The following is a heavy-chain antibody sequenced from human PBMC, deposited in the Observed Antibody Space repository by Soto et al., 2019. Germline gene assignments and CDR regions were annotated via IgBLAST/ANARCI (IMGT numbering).Heavy chain of an antibody. CDR2: ISGSGGST. Sequence: HPGGSLRLSCAASGFTFSSYAMSWVRQAPGKGLEWVSAISGSGGSTYYADSVKGRFTISRDNSKNTLYLQMNSLRAEDTAVYYCAKDPRDYIWGSYRYPVSPWFDPWGQGTLVTVSS. D-gene: IGHD3-16*02. J-gene: IGHJ5*02. V-gene: IGHV3-23*01. CDR1: GFTFSSYA. CDR3: AKDPRDYIWGSYRYPVSPWFDP.